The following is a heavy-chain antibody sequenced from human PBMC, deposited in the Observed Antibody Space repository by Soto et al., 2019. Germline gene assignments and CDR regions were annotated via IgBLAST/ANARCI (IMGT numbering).Heavy chain of an antibody. CDR1: GGSIDTGGFY. J-gene: IGHJ4*02. V-gene: IGHV4-31*03. CDR2: IYYTGAG. D-gene: IGHD2-21*01. CDR3: ASGTFNDISFDS. Sequence: QVQLQESGPGLVKPSQTLTLTCSVSGGSIDTGGFYWSWARQLPGKGLQWIGYIYYTGAGYYNPALKSRVVISLDTSANQFSLSLTSLTAADTAVYYCASGTFNDISFDSWGQGRLVTVSS.